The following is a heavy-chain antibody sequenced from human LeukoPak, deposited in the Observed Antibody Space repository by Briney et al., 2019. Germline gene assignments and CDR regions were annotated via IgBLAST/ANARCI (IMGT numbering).Heavy chain of an antibody. V-gene: IGHV4-38-2*02. J-gene: IGHJ3*02. Sequence: SETLSLTCTVSGHSISRDYYWGWIRQPPGKGLEWIGSIYHSGSTYYKPSLKSRVTISLDTSKNQFSLKLSSVTAADTAVYYCARGYYYDSSGYSDAAFDIWGQGTMVTVSS. CDR1: GHSISRDYY. D-gene: IGHD3-22*01. CDR2: IYHSGST. CDR3: ARGYYYDSSGYSDAAFDI.